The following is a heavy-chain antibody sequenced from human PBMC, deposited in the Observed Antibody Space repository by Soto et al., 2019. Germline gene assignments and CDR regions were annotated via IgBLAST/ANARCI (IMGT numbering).Heavy chain of an antibody. J-gene: IGHJ4*02. CDR3: AKAIHRSGPFDY. CDR1: GYTFNTYG. CDR2: INGYNGAT. Sequence: QVQLVQSGAEVKKPGASVKVSCKTSGYTFNTYGITWVRQAPGQGLERMGWINGYNGATKYAQEFQGRRTMTTDTATTTPDMELRSLRSDDTAVYYCAKAIHRSGPFDYCGQGTPVTVSS. V-gene: IGHV1-18*01. D-gene: IGHD2-15*01.